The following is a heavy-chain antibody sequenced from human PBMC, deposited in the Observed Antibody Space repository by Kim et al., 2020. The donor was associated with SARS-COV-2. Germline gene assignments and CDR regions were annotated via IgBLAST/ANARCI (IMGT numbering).Heavy chain of an antibody. D-gene: IGHD2-21*01. J-gene: IGHJ6*03. CDR1: GFTFSSYG. CDR2: ISGSGDNT. V-gene: IGHV3-23*01. CDR3: AKSGVGDFAGYYYYYMDV. Sequence: GGSLRLSCAASGFTFSSYGMTWVRQAPGKGLEWVSAISGSGDNTYYADTAKGRVNISRDHAKKTLYVQMNSQRAAETVVVYFAKSGVGDFAGYYYYYMDV.